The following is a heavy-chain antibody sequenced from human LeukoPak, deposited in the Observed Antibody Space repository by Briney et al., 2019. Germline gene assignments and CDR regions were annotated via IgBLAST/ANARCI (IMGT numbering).Heavy chain of an antibody. CDR3: AKAVYDSNGYNFDQPFDY. D-gene: IGHD3-22*01. CDR1: GGSISSSSYY. CDR2: IYYSGST. J-gene: IGHJ4*02. V-gene: IGHV4-39*01. Sequence: PSETLSLTCTVSGGSISSSSYYWGWIRQPPGKGLEWIGSIYYSGSTYYNPSLKSRVTISVDTSKNQFSLKLSSVTAADTAVYYCAKAVYDSNGYNFDQPFDYWGQGTLVTVSS.